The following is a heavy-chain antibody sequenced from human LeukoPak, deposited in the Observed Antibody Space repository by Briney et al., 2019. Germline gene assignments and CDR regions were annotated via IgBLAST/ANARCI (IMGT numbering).Heavy chain of an antibody. V-gene: IGHV4-38-2*02. J-gene: IGHJ3*02. CDR1: GYSISSGYY. CDR3: ARLIYGGNPNDAFDI. CDR2: IYHSGST. Sequence: SETLSLTCTVSGYSISSGYYWGWIRQPPGKGLEWIGSIYHSGSTYYNPSLKSRVTISVDTSKNQFSLKLSSVTAADTAVYYCARLIYGGNPNDAFDIWGQGTMATVSS. D-gene: IGHD4-23*01.